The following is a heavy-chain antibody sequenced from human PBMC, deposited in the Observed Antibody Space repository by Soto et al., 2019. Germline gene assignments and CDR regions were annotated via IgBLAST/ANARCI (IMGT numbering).Heavy chain of an antibody. V-gene: IGHV1-69*13. Sequence: SVKVSCKASGGTFSSYAISWVRQAPGQGLEWMGGIIPIFGTANYAQKFQGRVTITADESTSTAYMELSSLRSEDTAVYYCASGTRRVVVTANFDYWGQGTLVTVSS. CDR1: GGTFSSYA. D-gene: IGHD2-21*02. J-gene: IGHJ4*02. CDR3: ASGTRRVVVTANFDY. CDR2: IIPIFGTA.